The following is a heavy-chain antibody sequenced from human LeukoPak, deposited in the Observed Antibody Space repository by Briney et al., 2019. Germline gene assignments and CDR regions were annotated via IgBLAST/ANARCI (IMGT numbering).Heavy chain of an antibody. CDR1: GGSMNENY. D-gene: IGHD2-21*02. CDR2: VHSSGGT. CDR3: ARLADCGGVCYARPHWFDP. V-gene: IGHV4-59*08. Sequence: SETLSLTCTVSGGSMNENYWAWIRQPPGKRLEWIGYVHSSGGTKYNPSFKSRVTVSIAMSKNQFSLNLRSVTAADTAVYYCARLADCGGVCYARPHWFDPWGQGSLVSVSS. J-gene: IGHJ5*02.